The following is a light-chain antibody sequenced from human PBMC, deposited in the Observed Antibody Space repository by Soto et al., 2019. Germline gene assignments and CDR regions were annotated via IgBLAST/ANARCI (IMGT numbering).Light chain of an antibody. CDR1: QSVSSY. Sequence: EIVLTQSPATLSLSPGERATLSCRASQSVSSYLAWYQQKPGQAPRLLLYDASNSATGIPARFSGSGYGTGFTLTISSLEHEDFAVYYCQQRSNWPPWTFGQGTKVEIK. J-gene: IGKJ1*01. V-gene: IGKV3-11*01. CDR3: QQRSNWPPWT. CDR2: DAS.